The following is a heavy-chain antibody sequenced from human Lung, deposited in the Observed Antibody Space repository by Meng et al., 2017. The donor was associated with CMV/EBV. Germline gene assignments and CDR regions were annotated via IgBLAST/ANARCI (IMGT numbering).Heavy chain of an antibody. CDR3: ERNPGGRPNWYDP. D-gene: IGHD4-23*01. CDR1: GFTFSNSA. Sequence: GGSXRLXCAVSGFTFSNSAMSWVRQAPGKGLEWVSALSANGGDTYYAHSEKGRSTISRDNSESTVYLQMKSLRAENTAVYYCERNPGGRPNWYDPWAQGTLVTVSS. V-gene: IGHV3-23*01. CDR2: LSANGGDT. J-gene: IGHJ5*02.